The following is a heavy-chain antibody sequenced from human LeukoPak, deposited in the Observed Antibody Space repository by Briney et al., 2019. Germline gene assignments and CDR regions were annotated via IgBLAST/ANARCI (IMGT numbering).Heavy chain of an antibody. CDR1: GYTFTSYG. Sequence: ASVKVSCKASGYTFTSYGISWVRQAPGQGLEWMGWISAYNGNTNYAQKLQGRVTMTTDTSTSTAYMELRSLRSDDTAVYYCARDRGYYDSSGYFPWGQGTLVTVSS. J-gene: IGHJ5*02. D-gene: IGHD3-22*01. V-gene: IGHV1-18*01. CDR2: ISAYNGNT. CDR3: ARDRGYYDSSGYFP.